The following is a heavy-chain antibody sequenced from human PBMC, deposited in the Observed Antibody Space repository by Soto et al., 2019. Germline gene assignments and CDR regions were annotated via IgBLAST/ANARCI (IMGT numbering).Heavy chain of an antibody. J-gene: IGHJ4*02. D-gene: IGHD1-7*01. CDR1: GFTFSSYG. V-gene: IGHV3-33*01. Sequence: QVQLVESGGGVVQPGRSLRLSCAASGFTFSSYGMHWVRQAPGKGLEWVAVIWYDGSNKYYADSVKGRFTISRDNSKNTLYLQMNSLRAEDTDVYYCARDPFWNCVSGCDYWGQGTLVTVSS. CDR2: IWYDGSNK. CDR3: ARDPFWNCVSGCDY.